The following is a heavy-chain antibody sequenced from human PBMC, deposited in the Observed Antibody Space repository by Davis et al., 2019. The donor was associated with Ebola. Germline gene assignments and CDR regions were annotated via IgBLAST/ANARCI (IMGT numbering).Heavy chain of an antibody. Sequence: MPSETLSLTCTVSGGSIISSSSYWGWIRQPPRKGLEWIGSIYHSGSTYYNPSLKSRVTISVDRSKNQFSLKLSSVTAADTAVYYCARAAYYYGSGSLAPRYYFDYWGQGTLVTVSS. V-gene: IGHV4-39*07. CDR2: IYHSGST. CDR1: GGSIISSSSY. J-gene: IGHJ4*02. CDR3: ARAAYYYGSGSLAPRYYFDY. D-gene: IGHD3-10*01.